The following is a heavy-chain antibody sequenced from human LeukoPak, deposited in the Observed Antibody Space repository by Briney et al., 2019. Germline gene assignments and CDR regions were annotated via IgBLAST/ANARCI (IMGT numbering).Heavy chain of an antibody. D-gene: IGHD6-13*01. V-gene: IGHV3-9*01. CDR2: ISWNSGSI. CDR1: GFTFDDYA. CDR3: AKAHSSSWYVSFDY. Sequence: GGSLRLSCAASGFTFDDYAMHWVRQAPGKGLEWVSGISWNSGSIGYADSVKGRFTISRDNAKNSLYLQMNSLRAEDTALYYCAKAHSSSWYVSFDYWGQGTLVTVSS. J-gene: IGHJ4*02.